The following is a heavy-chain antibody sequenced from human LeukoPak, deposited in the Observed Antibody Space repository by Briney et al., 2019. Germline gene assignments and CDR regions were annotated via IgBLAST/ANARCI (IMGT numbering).Heavy chain of an antibody. V-gene: IGHV3-7*01. CDR2: IKQDETEK. CDR3: ARDRHHRFGELFP. Sequence: GGSLRLSCAVSGLNFRSFWMSWVRQAPGKGLEWVANIKQDETEKFYVDSVKGRFTISRDNAKNSLYLQTNSLRAEDTAVYYCARDRHHRFGELFPWGQGTLVTVSS. CDR1: GLNFRSFW. J-gene: IGHJ4*02. D-gene: IGHD3-10*01.